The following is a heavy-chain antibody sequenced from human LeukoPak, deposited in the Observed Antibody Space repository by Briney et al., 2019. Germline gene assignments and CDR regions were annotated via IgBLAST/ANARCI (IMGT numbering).Heavy chain of an antibody. D-gene: IGHD2-15*01. CDR3: AKTPRGYCSGASCYTFDY. CDR1: GFTLSSYA. CDR2: ISGSGGST. V-gene: IGHV3-23*01. Sequence: GGSLRLSCAASGFTLSSYAMSWVRQAPGKGLEWVSAISGSGGSTYYADSVKGRFTISRDNSKNTLYLQMNSLRAEDPAVYYCAKTPRGYCSGASCYTFDYWSQGTLVTVSS. J-gene: IGHJ4*02.